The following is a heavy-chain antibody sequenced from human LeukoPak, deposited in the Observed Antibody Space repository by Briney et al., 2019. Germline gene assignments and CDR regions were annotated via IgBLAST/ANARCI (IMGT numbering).Heavy chain of an antibody. V-gene: IGHV1-2*02. CDR1: GYTFTGYD. CDR2: IDPNTGAT. CDR3: GTLLSNGPFDY. J-gene: IGHJ4*02. Sequence: ASVKVSCKASGYTFTGYDMHGGRQAPGQGLEWMGWIDPNTGATKYAQKFQGRVTMTRDTSISTAYMELSGLRSDDTAVYYCGTLLSNGPFDYWGQGSLVTVSS.